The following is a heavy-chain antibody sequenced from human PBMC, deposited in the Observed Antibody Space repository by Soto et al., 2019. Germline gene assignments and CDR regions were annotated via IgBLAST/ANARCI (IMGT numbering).Heavy chain of an antibody. CDR2: IIPIFGTA. Sequence: SVKVSCKASGGTFSSYAISWVRQAPGQGLEWMGGIIPIFGTANYAQKFQGRVTITADESTSTAYMELSSLRSEDTAVYFCASRSGSYVYYGMDVWGQGTTVTVSS. D-gene: IGHD1-26*01. CDR3: ASRSGSYVYYGMDV. CDR1: GGTFSSYA. J-gene: IGHJ6*02. V-gene: IGHV1-69*13.